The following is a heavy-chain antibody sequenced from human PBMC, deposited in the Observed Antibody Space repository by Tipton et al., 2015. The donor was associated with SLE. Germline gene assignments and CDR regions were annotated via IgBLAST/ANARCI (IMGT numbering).Heavy chain of an antibody. D-gene: IGHD5-24*01. CDR2: TYYSGTT. CDR3: ARRRDGYNSGYLDY. Sequence: TLSLTCTVSGGSMNTYSLSWIRLPPGKGLEWIGYTYYSGTTNYNSSLKSRVTISVDTSKNQLSLKLSSVTAADTAVYYCARRRDGYNSGYLDYWGQGTLVTVSS. CDR1: GGSMNTYS. J-gene: IGHJ4*02. V-gene: IGHV4-59*12.